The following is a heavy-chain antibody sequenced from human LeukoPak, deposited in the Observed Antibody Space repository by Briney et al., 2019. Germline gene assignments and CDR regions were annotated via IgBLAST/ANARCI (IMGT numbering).Heavy chain of an antibody. J-gene: IGHJ4*02. CDR1: GYSFTSYW. Sequence: GGSLRLSRKGSGYSFTSYWIGWLRQMPGKGLEWMGIIYPGDSDTRYSPSFQGQVTISADKSISTAYLQWSSLKASDTAMYYCARRGYGVSYYFDYWGQGTLVTVSS. V-gene: IGHV5-51*01. CDR2: IYPGDSDT. D-gene: IGHD4-17*01. CDR3: ARRGYGVSYYFDY.